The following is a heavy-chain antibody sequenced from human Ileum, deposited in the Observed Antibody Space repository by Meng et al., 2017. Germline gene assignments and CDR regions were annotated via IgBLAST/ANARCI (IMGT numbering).Heavy chain of an antibody. J-gene: IGHJ4*02. CDR3: ARDHWGSLDY. D-gene: IGHD7-27*01. V-gene: IGHV4-61*08. Sequence: LPDSGPGLVRPSETLPLIWAVSGGSVSSSGYQWGWIRQPPGKGLEWIGYASTNYNPSLKSRVTISVDTSKNQFSLKLTSVTAADTAVYYCARDHWGSLDYWGQGVLVTVSS. CDR1: GGSVSSSGYQ. CDR2: AST.